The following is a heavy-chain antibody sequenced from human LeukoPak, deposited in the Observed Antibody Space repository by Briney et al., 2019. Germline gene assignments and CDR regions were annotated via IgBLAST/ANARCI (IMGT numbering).Heavy chain of an antibody. CDR3: AKDAYGGATFFYYMDV. V-gene: IGHV3-9*01. CDR2: ISWNSGNI. D-gene: IGHD2/OR15-2a*01. J-gene: IGHJ6*03. Sequence: GGSLRLSCAGSGFTFDDYAMQWVRQTPGKGLEWVSGISWNSGNIAYADFVGGRFTTPQDNPKNSLSLQINSLSDEDTAVYYCAKDAYGGATFFYYMDVWGKGTTVTVSS. CDR1: GFTFDDYA.